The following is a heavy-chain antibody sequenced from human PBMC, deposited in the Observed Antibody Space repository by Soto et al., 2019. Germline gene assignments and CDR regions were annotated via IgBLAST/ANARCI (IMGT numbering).Heavy chain of an antibody. Sequence: RASVKVSCKASGYTFTSYGISWVRQAPGQGLEWMGWISAYNGNTNYAQKLQGRVTMTTDTSTSTAYMELRSLRSDDTAVYYCARDSATMVRGVNGMDVWGQGTTVTVSS. V-gene: IGHV1-18*01. CDR2: ISAYNGNT. CDR3: ARDSATMVRGVNGMDV. D-gene: IGHD3-10*01. J-gene: IGHJ6*02. CDR1: GYTFTSYG.